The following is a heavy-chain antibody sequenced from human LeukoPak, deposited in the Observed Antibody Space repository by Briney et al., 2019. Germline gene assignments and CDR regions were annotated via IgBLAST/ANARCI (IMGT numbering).Heavy chain of an antibody. CDR3: ARGPSVASCARY. V-gene: IGHV4-61*05. D-gene: IGHD4-23*01. CDR2: FYYSGST. CDR1: GGSISSSSYH. Sequence: SSETLSLTCTVSGGSISSSSYHWGWIRQPPGKGLEWIGYFYYSGSTNYNPSLKSRVTISVDTSKNQFSLKLSSVTAADTAVYYCARGPSVASCARYWGQGTLVTVSS. J-gene: IGHJ4*02.